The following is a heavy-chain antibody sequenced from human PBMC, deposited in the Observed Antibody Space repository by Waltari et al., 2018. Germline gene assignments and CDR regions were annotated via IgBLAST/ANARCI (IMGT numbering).Heavy chain of an antibody. Sequence: EVQLVQSGAEVKQPGDSLRISCKGSGYRFSDYWVAWVRQMPGKGLEWMGIIYPDDSDTIYSPSLQGQVTISADKSIASAYLQWSSLKASDTAIYYCARGGSSSNSGAFDIWGQGTMVTVSS. CDR3: ARGGSSSNSGAFDI. J-gene: IGHJ3*02. D-gene: IGHD6-6*01. CDR1: GYRFSDYW. CDR2: IYPDDSDT. V-gene: IGHV5-51*01.